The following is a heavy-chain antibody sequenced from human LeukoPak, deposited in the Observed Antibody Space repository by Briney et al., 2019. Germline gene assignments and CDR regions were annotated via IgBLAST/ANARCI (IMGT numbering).Heavy chain of an antibody. Sequence: GGSLRLSCAASGFTFSSYGMEWVRQAPGKGLEWVAVIWHDGSSEYYADSVKGRFTTSRDNSKNTMFLQMNSLRAEDTAVYYCARTRDGYSALDYWGQGTLVTVSS. CDR2: IWHDGSSE. CDR3: ARTRDGYSALDY. CDR1: GFTFSSYG. D-gene: IGHD5-24*01. J-gene: IGHJ4*02. V-gene: IGHV3-33*08.